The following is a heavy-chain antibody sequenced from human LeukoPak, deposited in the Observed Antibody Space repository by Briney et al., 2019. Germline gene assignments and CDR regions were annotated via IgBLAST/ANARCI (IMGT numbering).Heavy chain of an antibody. D-gene: IGHD3-10*01. CDR1: GGSISSSNW. J-gene: IGHJ4*02. CDR2: IYHSGST. CDR3: ATQILLCHYY. Sequence: KSSGTLSLTCAVSGGSISSSNWWSWVRQPPGKGLEWIGEIYHSGSTNYNPSLKSRVTMSVDTSNNQFSLKLTSVTAADTAMYYCATQILLCHYYWGQGTLVTVSS. V-gene: IGHV4-4*02.